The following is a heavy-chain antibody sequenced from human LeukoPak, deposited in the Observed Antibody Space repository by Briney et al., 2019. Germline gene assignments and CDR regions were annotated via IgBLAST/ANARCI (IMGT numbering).Heavy chain of an antibody. J-gene: IGHJ4*02. D-gene: IGHD5-24*01. CDR1: GFSFRSYA. CDR3: ASVREGYNTAFGY. V-gene: IGHV3-23*01. Sequence: PGGSLRLSCAASGFSFRSYAMNWVRQAPGRGLEWVSSISGSGNSPYYADFVKGRFTISRDNAKSTLYLQMNSLRAEDTAVYYCASVREGYNTAFGYWGQGTLRTVSS. CDR2: ISGSGNSP.